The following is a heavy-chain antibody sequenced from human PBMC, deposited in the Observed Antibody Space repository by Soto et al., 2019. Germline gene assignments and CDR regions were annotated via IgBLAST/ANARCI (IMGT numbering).Heavy chain of an antibody. Sequence: AASVKVSCKASGYTFTSYGISWVRQAPRQGLEWMGWISAYNGNTNYAQKLQGRVTMTTDTSTSTAYMELRSLRSDDTAVYYCARGTLRFLEWLFGGAFDIWGQGTMVTVSS. CDR3: ARGTLRFLEWLFGGAFDI. J-gene: IGHJ3*02. CDR1: GYTFTSYG. V-gene: IGHV1-18*01. CDR2: ISAYNGNT. D-gene: IGHD3-3*01.